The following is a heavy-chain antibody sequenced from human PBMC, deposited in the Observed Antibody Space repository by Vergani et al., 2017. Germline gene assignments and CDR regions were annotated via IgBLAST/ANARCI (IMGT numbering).Heavy chain of an antibody. J-gene: IGHJ4*02. CDR2: IWYDGSNK. CDR1: GFTLSSYG. Sequence: QVQLVESGGGVVQPGRSLRLSCAASGFTLSSYGMHWVRQAPGKGLEWVAVIWYDGSNKYYADSVKGRFTISRDNSKNTLYLQMNRLRAEDTAVYYCARDHVYYDSSGYPDYWGQGTLVTVSS. V-gene: IGHV3-33*01. D-gene: IGHD3-22*01. CDR3: ARDHVYYDSSGYPDY.